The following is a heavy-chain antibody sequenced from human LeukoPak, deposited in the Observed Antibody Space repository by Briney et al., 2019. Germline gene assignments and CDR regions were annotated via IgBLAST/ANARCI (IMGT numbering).Heavy chain of an antibody. CDR1: GFTFSSYW. CDR3: AGDSGWLFRY. CDR2: IKQDGSEK. D-gene: IGHD3-9*01. J-gene: IGHJ4*02. Sequence: GGSLRLSCAASGFTFSSYWMTWVRQAPGKGLEWVAIIKQDGSEKYYVDSVKGRFTISRDNAKNALFLQMNSLRAEDTAVYSCAGDSGWLFRYWGQGTLVTVSS. V-gene: IGHV3-7*01.